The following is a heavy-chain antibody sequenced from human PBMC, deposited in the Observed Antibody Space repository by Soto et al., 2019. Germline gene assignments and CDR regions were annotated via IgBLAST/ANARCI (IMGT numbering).Heavy chain of an antibody. D-gene: IGHD2-2*01. CDR3: ARHVPAASSYYGMDV. CDR2: IIPIFGTA. CDR1: GGTFSSYA. Sequence: QVQLVQSGAEVKKPGSSVKVSCKASGGTFSSYAISWVRQAPGQGLEWMGGIIPIFGTATYTQKFQGRVTITADESTSTAFMELSSLRSEDTAVYYCARHVPAASSYYGMDVWGQGTTVTVSS. V-gene: IGHV1-69*12. J-gene: IGHJ6*02.